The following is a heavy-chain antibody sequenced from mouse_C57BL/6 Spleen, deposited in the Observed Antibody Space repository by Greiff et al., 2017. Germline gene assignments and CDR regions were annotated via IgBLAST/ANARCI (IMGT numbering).Heavy chain of an antibody. CDR3: ARGLLPPYAMDY. J-gene: IGHJ4*01. Sequence: QVQLQQPGAELVKPGASVKMSCKASGYTFTSYWITWVKQRPGQGLEWIGDIYPGSGSTNYNEKFKSKATLTVDASSSTAYMQLSSRTSEYAAVYYCARGLLPPYAMDYWGQGTSVTVSS. D-gene: IGHD2-3*01. CDR2: IYPGSGST. CDR1: GYTFTSYW. V-gene: IGHV1-55*01.